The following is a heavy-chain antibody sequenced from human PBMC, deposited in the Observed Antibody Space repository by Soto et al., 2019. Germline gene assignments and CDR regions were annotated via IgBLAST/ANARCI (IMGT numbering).Heavy chain of an antibody. V-gene: IGHV3-49*03. D-gene: IGHD6-19*01. CDR2: IRSKAYGGTT. Sequence: GGSLRLSCTASGFTFGDYAMSWFRQAPGKGLEWVGFIRSKAYGGTTEYAASVKGRFTISRDDSKSIAYLQMNSLKTEDTAVYYCTSRSGCYSNAFDIWDQGTMVTVSS. CDR1: GFTFGDYA. J-gene: IGHJ3*02. CDR3: TSRSGCYSNAFDI.